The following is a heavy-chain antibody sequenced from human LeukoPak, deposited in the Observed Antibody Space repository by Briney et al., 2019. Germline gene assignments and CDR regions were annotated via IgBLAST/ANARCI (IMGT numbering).Heavy chain of an antibody. D-gene: IGHD3-16*01. CDR1: GGSISSDDYF. V-gene: IGHV4-30-4*08. J-gene: IGHJ4*02. CDR2: IYYSGST. CDR3: ATGRSYGGVTFFDY. Sequence: SETLSLTCSVSGGSISSDDYFWTWIRQPPGKGLEWIGYIYYSGSTYYSPSLKSRVTISVDTSKNQFSLRLTSVTAADTAVYYCATGRSYGGVTFFDYWGQGTLVTVSS.